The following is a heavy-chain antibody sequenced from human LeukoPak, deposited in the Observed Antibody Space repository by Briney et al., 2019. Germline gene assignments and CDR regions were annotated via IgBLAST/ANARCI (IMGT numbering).Heavy chain of an antibody. Sequence: SETLSLTCTVSGGSISSGDYYWSWIRQPPGKGLEWIGYIYYSGSTYYNPSLKSRVTISVDTSKNQFSLKLSSVTAADTAVYYCARVIPEVRVLQHWGQGTLVTVSS. CDR2: IYYSGST. CDR1: GGSISSGDYY. J-gene: IGHJ1*01. D-gene: IGHD3-10*01. V-gene: IGHV4-30-4*08. CDR3: ARVIPEVRVLQH.